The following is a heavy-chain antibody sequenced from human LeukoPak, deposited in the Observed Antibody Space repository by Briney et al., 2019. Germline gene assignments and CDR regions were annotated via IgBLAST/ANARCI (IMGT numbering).Heavy chain of an antibody. Sequence: PSETLSLTCSVSGYSVTTHYWSWIRQPPGKGLEWIGYVYYSGGPNYNPSLINRLTMSLDASKNQFSLRLRSVTAADTAIYFCAREKMETAQWGGSDYFDSWGQGTLVTVSS. J-gene: IGHJ4*02. CDR3: AREKMETAQWGGSDYFDS. V-gene: IGHV4-59*02. D-gene: IGHD2-21*02. CDR1: GYSVTTHY. CDR2: VYYSGGP.